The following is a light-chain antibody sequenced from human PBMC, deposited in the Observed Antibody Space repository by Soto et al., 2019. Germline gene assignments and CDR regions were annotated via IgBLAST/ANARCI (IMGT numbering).Light chain of an antibody. CDR1: SSDVGGYNY. Sequence: QSALTQPASVSGSPGQSITISCTGTSSDVGGYNYVSWYQQYPGKAPKLMIYDVSNRPSGVSNRFSGSKSGNTASPTISGLQAEDEADYYCSSYTISNTLVFGSGTKVTVL. J-gene: IGLJ1*01. V-gene: IGLV2-14*01. CDR3: SSYTISNTLV. CDR2: DVS.